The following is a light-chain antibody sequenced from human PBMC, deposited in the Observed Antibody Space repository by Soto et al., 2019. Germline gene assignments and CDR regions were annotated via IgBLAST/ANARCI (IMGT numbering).Light chain of an antibody. CDR1: TSNIGRHT. CDR2: NNN. V-gene: IGLV1-44*01. CDR3: SAWDDSLNDYV. J-gene: IGLJ1*01. Sequence: QSVLTQLPSASGPPGQRVTISCSGNTSNIGRHTVNWYQQLPGTAPHLLIYNNNHRPSGVPDRFSGSKSGTSAALAISGLQSEDEADFYCSAWDDSLNDYVFGAGTKLTVL.